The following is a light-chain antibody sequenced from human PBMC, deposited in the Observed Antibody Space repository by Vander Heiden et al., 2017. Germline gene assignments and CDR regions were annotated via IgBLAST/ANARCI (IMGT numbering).Light chain of an antibody. CDR2: GAS. CDR1: QSVSSN. V-gene: IGKV3-15*01. J-gene: IGKJ1*01. CDR3: QQYNNWPRT. Sequence: EIVMTQSPATLSVSPGERATLSCRASQSVSSNLAWYQHKPSQAPRLLIYGASTRATAIPVRFSGSGSGTEFTLSISSLQSEDFAVYYCQQYNNWPRTFGQGTKVEIK.